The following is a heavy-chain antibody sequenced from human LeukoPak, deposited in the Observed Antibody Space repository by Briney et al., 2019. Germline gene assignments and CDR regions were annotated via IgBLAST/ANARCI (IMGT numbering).Heavy chain of an antibody. CDR2: IYYSGST. J-gene: IGHJ4*02. Sequence: PSETLSLTCTVSGGSISSSSYYWGWTRQPPGKGLEWIGSIYYSGSTYYNPSLKSRVTISVDTSKNQFSLKLSSVTAADTAVYYCARLAAAGNAGGDYWGQGTLVTVSS. CDR1: GGSISSSSYY. CDR3: ARLAAAGNAGGDY. D-gene: IGHD6-13*01. V-gene: IGHV4-39*01.